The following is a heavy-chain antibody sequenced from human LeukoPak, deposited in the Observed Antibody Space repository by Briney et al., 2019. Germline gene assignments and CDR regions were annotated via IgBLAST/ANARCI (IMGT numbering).Heavy chain of an antibody. CDR2: IFYSGST. CDR1: GGSISTSSYY. CDR3: ARAGRYYDILTGYPDY. D-gene: IGHD3-9*01. J-gene: IGHJ4*02. Sequence: PSETLSLTCTVSGGSISTSSYYWGWVRQPPGKGLEWIGNIFYSGSTYYSPSLKSRVTISLDTSRNQFSLKLSSVTAADTAVYYCARAGRYYDILTGYPDYWGQGTLVTVSS. V-gene: IGHV4-39*07.